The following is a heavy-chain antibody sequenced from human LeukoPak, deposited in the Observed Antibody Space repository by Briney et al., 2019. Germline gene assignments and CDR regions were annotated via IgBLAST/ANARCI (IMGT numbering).Heavy chain of an antibody. V-gene: IGHV1-8*01. J-gene: IGHJ4*02. D-gene: IGHD7-27*01. CDR1: GYTFTSYD. CDR3: ARGPPNWGFDS. Sequence: ASVKVSCKASGYTFTSYDLNWERRATGQGLEWMGWMSPASGNTGYAQEFQGRVTMTRDTSVSTAYTELNSLRSEDTAVYYCARGPPNWGFDSWGQGTLVTVSS. CDR2: MSPASGNT.